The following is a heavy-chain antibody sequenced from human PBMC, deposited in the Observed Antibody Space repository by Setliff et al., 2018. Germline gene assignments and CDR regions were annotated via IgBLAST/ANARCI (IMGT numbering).Heavy chain of an antibody. CDR2: ISWDGGST. D-gene: IGHD3-10*01. Sequence: GGSLRLSCAASGFTFSGYYMQWVRQAPGKGLEWVSLISWDGGSTYYADSVKGRFTISRDNSKNSLYLQMNSLRAEDTALYYCAKGLLPMVRGVPMDVWGQGTTVTVSS. V-gene: IGHV3-43D*04. J-gene: IGHJ6*02. CDR3: AKGLLPMVRGVPMDV. CDR1: GFTFSGYY.